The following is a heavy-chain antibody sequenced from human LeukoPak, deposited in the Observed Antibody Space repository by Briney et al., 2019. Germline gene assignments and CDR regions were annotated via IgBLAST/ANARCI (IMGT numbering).Heavy chain of an antibody. Sequence: GASVKVSCKASGYTFTSYYMHWVRQAPGQGLEWMGIINPSGGSTSYAQKFQGRVTMTRDTSTSTVYMELSSLRSEDTAVYYCARDNIGGEQQLEVGFDPWGQGTLVTVSS. V-gene: IGHV1-46*01. D-gene: IGHD6-13*01. CDR2: INPSGGST. CDR3: ARDNIGGEQQLEVGFDP. CDR1: GYTFTSYY. J-gene: IGHJ5*02.